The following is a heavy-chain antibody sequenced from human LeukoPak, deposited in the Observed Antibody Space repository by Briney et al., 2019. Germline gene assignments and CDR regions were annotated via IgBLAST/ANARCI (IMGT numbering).Heavy chain of an antibody. Sequence: TLSLTCTVSGGSISSGGYYWSWIRQPPGKGLEWIGYIYHSGSTYYNPSLKSRVTISVDRSKNQFSLKLSSVTAADTAVYYCAREAGLYYYYYYMDVWGKGTTVTVSS. CDR1: GGSISSGGYY. CDR2: IYHSGST. D-gene: IGHD3-10*01. CDR3: AREAGLYYYYYYMDV. J-gene: IGHJ6*03. V-gene: IGHV4-30-2*01.